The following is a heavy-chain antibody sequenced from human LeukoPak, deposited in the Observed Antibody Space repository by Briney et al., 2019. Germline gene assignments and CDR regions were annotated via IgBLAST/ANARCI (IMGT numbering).Heavy chain of an antibody. CDR1: GGSISSGSYY. D-gene: IGHD5-12*01. CDR2: IYTSGST. J-gene: IGHJ6*03. CDR3: ARARLPRARHYYYYYYMDV. Sequence: SETLSLTCTVSGGSISSGSYYWSWIRQPAGKGLEWIGRIYTSGSTNYNPSLKSRVTISVDTSKNQFSLKLSSVTAADTAVHYCARARLPRARHYYYYYYMDVWGKGTTVTVSS. V-gene: IGHV4-61*02.